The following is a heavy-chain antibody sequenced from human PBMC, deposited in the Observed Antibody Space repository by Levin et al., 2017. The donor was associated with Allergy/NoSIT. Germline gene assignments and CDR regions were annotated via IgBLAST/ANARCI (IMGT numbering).Heavy chain of an antibody. D-gene: IGHD3-10*01. CDR3: AKGATYYYGSGSYSGTYYFDY. CDR2: ISGSGGST. Sequence: GESLKISCAASGFTFSSYAMSRVRQAPGKGLEWVSAISGSGGSTYYADSVKGRFTISRDNSKNTLYLQMNSLRAEDTAVYYCAKGATYYYGSGSYSGTYYFDYWGQGTLVTVSS. J-gene: IGHJ4*02. CDR1: GFTFSSYA. V-gene: IGHV3-23*01.